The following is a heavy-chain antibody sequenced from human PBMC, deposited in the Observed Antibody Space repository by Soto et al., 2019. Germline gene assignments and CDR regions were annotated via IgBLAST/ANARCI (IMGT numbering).Heavy chain of an antibody. CDR2: INHSGST. V-gene: IGHV4-34*01. D-gene: IGHD6-6*01. CDR3: ARATKNPHSSSPSFAY. J-gene: IGHJ4*02. CDR1: GGSFSGYY. Sequence: SETLSLTCAVYGGSFSGYYWIWIRQPPGKGLEWIGEINHSGSTNYNPSLKSRVTISVDTSKNQFSLKLSSVTAADTAVYYCARATKNPHSSSPSFAYWXQGTLVTVSS.